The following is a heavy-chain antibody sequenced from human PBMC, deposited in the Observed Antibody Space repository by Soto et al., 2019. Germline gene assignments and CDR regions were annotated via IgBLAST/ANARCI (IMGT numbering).Heavy chain of an antibody. V-gene: IGHV3-9*01. J-gene: IGHJ6*02. CDR3: AKDKGGYYGSGLDNYYGMDV. Sequence: EVQLVESGGGLVQPGRSLRLSCAASGFTFDDYAMHWVRQAPGKGLEWVSGISWNSGSIGYADSVKGRFTISRDNAKNSXYXXMNSLRAEDTALYYCAKDKGGYYGSGLDNYYGMDVWGQGTTVTVSS. CDR2: ISWNSGSI. CDR1: GFTFDDYA. D-gene: IGHD3-10*01.